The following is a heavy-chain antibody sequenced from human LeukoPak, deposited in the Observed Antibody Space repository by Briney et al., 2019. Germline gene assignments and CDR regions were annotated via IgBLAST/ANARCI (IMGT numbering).Heavy chain of an antibody. J-gene: IGHJ4*02. CDR1: GYSFTSYW. Sequence: GESLKISCKGSGYSFTSYWIGWVRQMPGKGLEWMGIIYPGDSDTRYSPSFQGQVTISADKSISTAYLQWSSLKASDTAMYYCARQNTDCGDYGGDFDYWGQGTLVTVSS. CDR2: IYPGDSDT. V-gene: IGHV5-51*01. CDR3: ARQNTDCGDYGGDFDY. D-gene: IGHD4-17*01.